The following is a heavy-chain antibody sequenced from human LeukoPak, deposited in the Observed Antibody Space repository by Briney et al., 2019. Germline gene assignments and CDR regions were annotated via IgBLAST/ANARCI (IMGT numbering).Heavy chain of an antibody. J-gene: IGHJ3*01. D-gene: IGHD2-8*01. V-gene: IGHV4-34*01. CDR2: INHSGST. CDR3: GRHANGDSSAAFDL. CDR1: GGSFSGYY. Sequence: SETLSLTCAVYGGSFSGYYWSWIRQPPGKGLEWIGEINHSGSTSYNPSLKSRVTVSIDYSKNQFSLNLRSVTAADTAVYYCGRHANGDSSAAFDLWGQGTMVFVSS.